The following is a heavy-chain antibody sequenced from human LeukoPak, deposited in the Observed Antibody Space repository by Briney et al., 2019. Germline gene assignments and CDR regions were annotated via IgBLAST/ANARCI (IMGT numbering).Heavy chain of an antibody. CDR3: ARDDSSWYYYYMDV. Sequence: GGSLRLSCAASGFTFSSYSMNWVRQAPGKGLEWVSSISSSSSYIYYADSVKGRFTISRDNAKNSLYLQMNSLGAEDTAVYYCARDDSSWYYYYMDVWGKGTTVTVSS. CDR1: GFTFSSYS. V-gene: IGHV3-21*01. D-gene: IGHD6-13*01. CDR2: ISSSSSYI. J-gene: IGHJ6*03.